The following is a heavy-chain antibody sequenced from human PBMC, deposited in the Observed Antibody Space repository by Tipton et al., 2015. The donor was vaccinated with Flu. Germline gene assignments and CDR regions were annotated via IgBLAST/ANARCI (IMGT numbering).Heavy chain of an antibody. D-gene: IGHD2-2*01. J-gene: IGHJ4*02. Sequence: LRLSCTVSGDSISSRYYWGWIRQPPGKGLEWIGCVYHGGTTYYNPSLKSRVAISLDTFKNQFSLKLTSVTAAGTAVYHGARDPSLGMPDYFDYWGQGTLVTASS. CDR1: GDSISSRYY. V-gene: IGHV4-38-2*02. CDR2: VYHGGTT. CDR3: ARDPSLGMPDYFDY.